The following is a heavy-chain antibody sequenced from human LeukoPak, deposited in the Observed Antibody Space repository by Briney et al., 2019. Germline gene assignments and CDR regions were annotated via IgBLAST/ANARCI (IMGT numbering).Heavy chain of an antibody. Sequence: ASVKVSCKASGYTLTGYYMHWVRQAPGQGLEWMGWINPNSGGTNYAQKFQGWVTMTRDTSISTAYMELSRLRSDDTAVYYCARAGYGDYPSRYYGMDVWGQGTTVTVSS. CDR2: INPNSGGT. J-gene: IGHJ6*02. V-gene: IGHV1-2*04. D-gene: IGHD4-17*01. CDR1: GYTLTGYY. CDR3: ARAGYGDYPSRYYGMDV.